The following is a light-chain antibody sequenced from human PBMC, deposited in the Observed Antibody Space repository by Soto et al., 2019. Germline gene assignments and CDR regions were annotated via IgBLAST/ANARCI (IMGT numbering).Light chain of an antibody. J-gene: IGLJ2*01. CDR3: AVWDGSLNVVV. CDR1: TSNIGTNP. Sequence: QSALTQPPSASGTPGQRVTISCSGSTSNIGTNPVNWYQHLPGTAPKLLIYTNTQRPSGVPDRFSGSKSGTSASLAVSGLQSEDEGDYYCAVWDGSLNVVVFGGGTKLTVL. CDR2: TNT. V-gene: IGLV1-44*01.